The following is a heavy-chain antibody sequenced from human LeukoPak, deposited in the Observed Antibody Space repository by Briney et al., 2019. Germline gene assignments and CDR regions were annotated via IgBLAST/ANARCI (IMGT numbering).Heavy chain of an antibody. Sequence: GGFLRLSCAASGFTFSTSWMDWVRQAPGRGLEWVANINQDGSEKYYVDSVKGRFTVSRDNAKKSSYLQMNSLRAEDTAMYYCTRELGPPWGQGTLVTVSS. CDR3: TRELGPP. CDR1: GFTFSTSW. V-gene: IGHV3-7*01. J-gene: IGHJ5*02. CDR2: INQDGSEK.